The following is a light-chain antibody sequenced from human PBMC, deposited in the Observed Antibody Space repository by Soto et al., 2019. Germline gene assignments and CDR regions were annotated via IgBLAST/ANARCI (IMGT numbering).Light chain of an antibody. V-gene: IGKV3-20*01. CDR1: QSVSSSY. CDR3: QQYGSSPIT. J-gene: IGKJ5*01. Sequence: EIVMTQSPGTLSLSPGERATLSCRASQSVSSSYLAWYQQKPGQAPRLLIYVASNRATGIPDRFSGSGSGTDFALPISGLEPADFAVSYCQQYGSSPITFGQRTRLQ. CDR2: VAS.